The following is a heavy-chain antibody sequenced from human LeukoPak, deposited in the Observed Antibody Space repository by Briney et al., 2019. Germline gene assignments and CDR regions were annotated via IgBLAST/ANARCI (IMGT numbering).Heavy chain of an antibody. D-gene: IGHD6-13*01. CDR3: TREYEKDGIAAAGS. CDR2: IKSKTDGGTT. J-gene: IGHJ5*02. V-gene: IGHV3-15*01. Sequence: GGSLRLSCAASGFTFSNAWMSWVRQAPGKGLEWVGRIKSKTDGGTTDYAAPVKGRFTISRDDSKNTLYLQMNSLKTEDTAVYYCTREYEKDGIAAAGSWGQGTLVTVSS. CDR1: GFTFSNAW.